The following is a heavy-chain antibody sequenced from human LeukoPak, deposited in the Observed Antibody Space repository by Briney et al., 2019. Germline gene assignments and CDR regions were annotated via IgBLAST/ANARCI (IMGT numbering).Heavy chain of an antibody. D-gene: IGHD3-3*01. CDR2: FDPEDGET. Sequence: GASVKVSCKVSGYTLTELSMHWVRQAPGKGLEWMGGFDPEDGETIYAQKFQGRVTMTEDTSTDTAYMELSSLRSEDTAVYYCATPQTLGAGFWSGYYRYWGQGTLVTVSS. J-gene: IGHJ4*02. CDR3: ATPQTLGAGFWSGYYRY. CDR1: GYTLTELS. V-gene: IGHV1-24*01.